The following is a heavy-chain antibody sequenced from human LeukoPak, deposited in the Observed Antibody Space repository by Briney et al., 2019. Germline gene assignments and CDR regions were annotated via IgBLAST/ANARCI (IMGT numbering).Heavy chain of an antibody. V-gene: IGHV1-8*01. CDR3: ARGIPRGD. Sequence: ASVTVSCTASGYTFTSYDINWVRQAPGQGLEWMGWVNPNRGNTDYAQTFQGRVTMTRNTSISTAYMELSSLRSAATAVYYCARGIPRGDWGQGTLVTVSS. D-gene: IGHD2-2*02. CDR2: VNPNRGNT. J-gene: IGHJ4*02. CDR1: GYTFTSYD.